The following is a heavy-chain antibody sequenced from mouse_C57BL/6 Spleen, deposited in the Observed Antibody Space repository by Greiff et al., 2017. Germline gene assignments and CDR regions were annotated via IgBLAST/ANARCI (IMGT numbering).Heavy chain of an antibody. J-gene: IGHJ2*01. CDR1: GYTFTSYW. Sequence: VQLQQPGAELVMPGASVKLSCKASGYTFTSYWMHWVKQRPGQGLEWIGEIDPSDSYTNYTQKFKGKSTLTVDKSSSTAYMQLSSLTSADSAVYYCARGQRTAQATLYYFDYWGQGTTLTVSS. D-gene: IGHD3-2*02. CDR2: IDPSDSYT. V-gene: IGHV1-69*01. CDR3: ARGQRTAQATLYYFDY.